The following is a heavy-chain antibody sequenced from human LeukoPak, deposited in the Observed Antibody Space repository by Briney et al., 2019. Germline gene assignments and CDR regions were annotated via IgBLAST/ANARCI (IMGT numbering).Heavy chain of an antibody. CDR3: ARRWNYGRNYYIDV. CDR1: GVSLNIYY. CDR2: MNDGGTI. V-gene: IGHV4-34*01. J-gene: IGHJ6*03. D-gene: IGHD1-7*01. Sequence: SETLSLTCAVYGVSLNIYYWSWIRQSPEKALEWIGEMNDGGTINYNPSLLSRVTVSLDRSKNQFSLRLTSVTSADTAVYYWARRWNYGRNYYIDVWGNGATVTVSS.